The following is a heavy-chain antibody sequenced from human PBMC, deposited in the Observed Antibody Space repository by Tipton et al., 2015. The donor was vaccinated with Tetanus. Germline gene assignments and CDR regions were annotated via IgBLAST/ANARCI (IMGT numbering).Heavy chain of an antibody. CDR2: IGVSSSPI. J-gene: IGHJ6*02. Sequence: SLRLSCAASGFTFSTYSMNWVRQAPGKGLEWVSSIGVSSSPIYYADSVKGRLTISRDNVKNTVYVQMNSLRVEDTAVYRCVRGGNGLDVWGQGTTVTVSS. V-gene: IGHV3-48*04. CDR3: VRGGNGLDV. D-gene: IGHD6-25*01. CDR1: GFTFSTYS.